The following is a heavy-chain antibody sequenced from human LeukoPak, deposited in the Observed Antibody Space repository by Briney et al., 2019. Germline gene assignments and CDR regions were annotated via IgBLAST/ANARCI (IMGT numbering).Heavy chain of an antibody. Sequence: GEPLKISCQGSGYSSTTYWISWVRQMSGKGLEWMGTIDPSDSYTKYSPTFQGHVTISADKSISTAYLQWSSLKASDTAVYYCARSLFDYDILSGHDYWGQGTLVTVSS. CDR1: GYSSTTYW. D-gene: IGHD3-9*01. V-gene: IGHV5-10-1*01. CDR3: ARSLFDYDILSGHDY. J-gene: IGHJ4*02. CDR2: IDPSDSYT.